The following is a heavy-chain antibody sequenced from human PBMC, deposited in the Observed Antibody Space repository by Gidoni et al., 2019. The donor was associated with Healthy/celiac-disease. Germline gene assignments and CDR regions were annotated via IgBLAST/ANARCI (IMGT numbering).Heavy chain of an antibody. V-gene: IGHV3-23*04. CDR3: ASDPLWFGESPFDY. CDR1: GFPFSSYA. CDR2: ISGRGGST. D-gene: IGHD3-10*01. Sequence: EVHLVESGGGLVQPGGSLSLSCAASGFPFSSYAMSWVRQAPGKGLEWVSDISGRGGSTYYADSVKGRFTISRDNSKNTLYLQMNSLRAEDTAVYYCASDPLWFGESPFDYWGQGTLVTVSS. J-gene: IGHJ4*02.